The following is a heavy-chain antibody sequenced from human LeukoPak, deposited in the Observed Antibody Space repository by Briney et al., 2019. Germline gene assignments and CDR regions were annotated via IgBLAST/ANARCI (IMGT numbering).Heavy chain of an antibody. D-gene: IGHD1/OR15-1a*01. CDR3: ARGDISGTMRIDY. CDR1: GGSISSSSYY. J-gene: IGHJ4*02. V-gene: IGHV4-39*07. CDR2: VYYSGST. Sequence: PSETLSLTCTVSGGSISSSSYYWGWIRQPPGKGLEWIGSVYYSGSTYYNPSLKSRVTISVDTSKNQFSLKLSSVTAADTAVYYCARGDISGTMRIDYWGQGTLVTVSS.